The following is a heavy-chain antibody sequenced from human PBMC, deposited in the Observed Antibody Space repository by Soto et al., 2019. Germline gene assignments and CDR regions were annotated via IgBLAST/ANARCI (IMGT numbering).Heavy chain of an antibody. D-gene: IGHD1-26*01. CDR2: IYWDDNK. CDR1: GFSLSTRGVG. V-gene: IGHV2-5*02. J-gene: IGHJ3*02. CDR3: PRKGPELLPFDM. Sequence: QITLKESGPTPVKPTQTLTLTCTFSGFSLSTRGVGVGWIRQPPGKALEWLALIYWDDNKHYSPSLKSSLTITQYHSKHQVLLTMTHMEPVDTVTYYCPRKGPELLPFDMWGLGTMVTVSS.